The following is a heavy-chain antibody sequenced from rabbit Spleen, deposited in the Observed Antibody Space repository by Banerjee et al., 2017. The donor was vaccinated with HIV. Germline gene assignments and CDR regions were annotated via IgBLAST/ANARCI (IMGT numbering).Heavy chain of an antibody. J-gene: IGHJ4*01. Sequence: QTLEESGGDLVKPGASLTLTCTASGFDLSNYYYIYWVRQAPGKGLEWIGYIDLLFGTTYYANWVNGRFTISSHNAQNTVFLQMTSLTAADTATYFCVRGASDSGYYNLWGQGTLVTVS. CDR3: VRGASDSGYYNL. D-gene: IGHD1-1*01. CDR1: GFDLSNYYY. CDR2: IDLLFGTT. V-gene: IGHV1S43*01.